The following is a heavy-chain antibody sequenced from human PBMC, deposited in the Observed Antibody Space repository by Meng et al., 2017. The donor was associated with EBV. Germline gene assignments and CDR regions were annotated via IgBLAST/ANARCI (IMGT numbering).Heavy chain of an antibody. J-gene: IGHJ5*02. Sequence: REVGPTLEKTTQHLPPTCTFFWCSLSTSGVGVGWIRQPPAKALEWLALIYWDDDKRYSPSLKSRLTITKDTTKNQVVLTMTNMDPVDTATYYCAHRRDEYSSSWYGWFDPWGQGTLVTVSS. CDR2: IYWDDDK. CDR1: WCSLSTSGVG. D-gene: IGHD6-13*01. CDR3: AHRRDEYSSSWYGWFDP. V-gene: IGHV2-5*02.